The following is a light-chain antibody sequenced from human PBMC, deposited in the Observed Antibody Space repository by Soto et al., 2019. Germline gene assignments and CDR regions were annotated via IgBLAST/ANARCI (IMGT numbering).Light chain of an antibody. J-gene: IGKJ4*01. CDR1: QSVSSSY. CDR3: QQYGSSPT. V-gene: IGKV3-20*01. CDR2: GAS. Sequence: EIVLTQSPGTPSLSPGERATLSCRASQSVSSSYLAWYQQKPGQAPRLLLYGASSRATGIPDGFSGSGSGTDFTLTISRLEPEDFAVYYCQQYGSSPTFGGGTKVEIK.